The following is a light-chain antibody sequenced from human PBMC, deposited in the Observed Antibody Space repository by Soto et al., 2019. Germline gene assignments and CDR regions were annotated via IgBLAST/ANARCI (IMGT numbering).Light chain of an antibody. V-gene: IGKV1-5*01. CDR1: QSISSW. J-gene: IGKJ1*01. CDR3: KRNNSYWT. CDR2: DAS. Sequence: DIQMTQSPSTLSASVGDRVTITCRASQSISSWLAWYQQKPGKAPKLLIYDASSLESGVPSRFSGSGSGIVFTLNISSLQPDDFATYYCKRNNSYWTFGQGTKVEIK.